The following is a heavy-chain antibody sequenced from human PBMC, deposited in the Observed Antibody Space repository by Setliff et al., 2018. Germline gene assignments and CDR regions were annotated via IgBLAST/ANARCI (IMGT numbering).Heavy chain of an antibody. CDR3: ARAISGWYSAHYYYMDV. CDR2: IFYSGDT. V-gene: IGHV4-59*02. CDR1: GGSVNSHY. D-gene: IGHD6-19*01. Sequence: PSETLSLTCTVSGGSVNSHYWSWIRQPPGKGLEWIGFIFYSGDTKSNPSLKSRVTMSVDTSKNQFSLRLTSVTAADTAVYYCARAISGWYSAHYYYMDVWGKGTTVTVSS. J-gene: IGHJ6*03.